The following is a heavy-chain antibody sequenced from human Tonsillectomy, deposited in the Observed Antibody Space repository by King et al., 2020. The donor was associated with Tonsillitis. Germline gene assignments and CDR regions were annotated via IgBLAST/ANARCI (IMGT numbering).Heavy chain of an antibody. CDR1: GFTFSSYN. V-gene: IGHV3-21*01. CDR3: ARVSSLGAFDI. CDR2: ISSGSSYI. Sequence: VQLVESGGGLVKPGGSLTLSCAASGFTFSSYNINWVRQAPGKGLEWVSSISSGSSYIYYADSMKGRFTISRDNAKNSLYLQRNSLRAEDTAVYYCARVSSLGAFDIWGQGTMVTVSS. J-gene: IGHJ3*02.